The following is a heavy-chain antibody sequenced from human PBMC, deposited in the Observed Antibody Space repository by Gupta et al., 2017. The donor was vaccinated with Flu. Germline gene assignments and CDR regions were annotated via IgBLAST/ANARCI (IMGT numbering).Heavy chain of an antibody. D-gene: IGHD3-3*01. Sequence: EVQLVESGGGLVQPGGALMISCAASAFTFSTHSMIWVRRAPGKGLEWVSDMSTVGSNMYYADSVKGRFTISRDNAKNSLYLQMNSLRAEDTAVYYCALDFWSVYNYGMDVWGQGTTVTVSS. CDR3: ALDFWSVYNYGMDV. V-gene: IGHV3-48*01. CDR1: AFTFSTHS. CDR2: MSTVGSNM. J-gene: IGHJ6*02.